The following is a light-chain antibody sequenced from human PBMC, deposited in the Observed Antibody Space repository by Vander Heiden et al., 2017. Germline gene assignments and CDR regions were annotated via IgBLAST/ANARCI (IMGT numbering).Light chain of an antibody. CDR3: QAWDSSTAV. J-gene: IGLJ3*02. Sequence: SYELTPPSLVSVSCGQTANISCFGDKLGEKYACWYQQKPGQSPVLVIYQDSKRPSGIPERFSGSNSRNTATLTISGTKANDEADYCCQAWDSSTAVFGGGTKLTVL. CDR1: KLGEKY. CDR2: QDS. V-gene: IGLV3-1*01.